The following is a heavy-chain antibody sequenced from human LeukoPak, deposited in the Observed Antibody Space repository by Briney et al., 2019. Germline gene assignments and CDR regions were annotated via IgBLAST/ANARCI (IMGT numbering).Heavy chain of an antibody. CDR2: INAGNGDT. Sequence: VASVKVSCKASGYTFTTHAIHWVRQAPGHRLEWMGCINAGNGDTKYSREFRGRVTITRDTSATTAYMELSSLRSEDMAVYYCASANDGWSYFDYWGQGTLVTVSS. CDR3: ASANDGWSYFDY. J-gene: IGHJ4*02. CDR1: GYTFTTHA. V-gene: IGHV1-3*03. D-gene: IGHD6-19*01.